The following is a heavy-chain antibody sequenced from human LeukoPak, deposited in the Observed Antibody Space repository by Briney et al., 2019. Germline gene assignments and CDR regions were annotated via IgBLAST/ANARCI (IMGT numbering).Heavy chain of an antibody. J-gene: IGHJ4*02. CDR3: ARCNRLGQYSTSEFDY. Sequence: GGSLRLSCAASEFTFSSYGMHWVRQAPGKGLEWVAFIRYDGSNKYYADSVKGRFTISRDNSKNTLYLQMNSLRAEDTAVYYCARCNRLGQYSTSEFDYWGQGTLVTVSS. V-gene: IGHV3-30*02. CDR1: EFTFSSYG. D-gene: IGHD6-6*01. CDR2: IRYDGSNK.